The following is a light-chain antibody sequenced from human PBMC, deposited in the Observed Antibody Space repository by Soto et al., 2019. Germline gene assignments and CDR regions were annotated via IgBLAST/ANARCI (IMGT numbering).Light chain of an antibody. CDR2: GAS. V-gene: IGKV3-15*01. Sequence: EIVITQSPATLSVSPGERATLSCRASQSVKINLAWYQQKPGQAPRLLIFGASSRANGIQARFSGSGAGTEFTLTISNLQSEDFAVYYCQQYNKWTRTFGQGTKVDIK. CDR1: QSVKIN. J-gene: IGKJ1*01. CDR3: QQYNKWTRT.